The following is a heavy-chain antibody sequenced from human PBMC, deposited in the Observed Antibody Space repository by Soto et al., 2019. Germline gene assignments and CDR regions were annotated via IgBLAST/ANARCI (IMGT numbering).Heavy chain of an antibody. CDR2: IFWDDDK. Sequence: QITLNESGPTQVNPRQTLTLTCTFSGFSLTTSGVGVGWIRQSPGKAPEWLALIFWDDDKRYSPSLKRRLTITKDSYKNQVVLTMADFDPADTATYYCAHRVLRTVFGLVTTTAIYFDVLGQGTPVAVSS. V-gene: IGHV2-5*02. D-gene: IGHD3-3*01. J-gene: IGHJ4*02. CDR3: AHRVLRTVFGLVTTTAIYFDV. CDR1: GFSLTTSGVG.